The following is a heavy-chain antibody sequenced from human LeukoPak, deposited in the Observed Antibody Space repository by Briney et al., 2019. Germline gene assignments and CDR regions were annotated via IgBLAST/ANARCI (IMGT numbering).Heavy chain of an antibody. D-gene: IGHD2/OR15-2a*01. CDR1: GASISSYY. CDR2: IYYRGST. V-gene: IGHV4-59*01. J-gene: IGHJ6*03. CDR3: ASALFFYYMDF. Sequence: SETLSLTCTVSGASISSYYWSWIRQPPGKGLEWIGYIYYRGSTTYYPSLKSRVTIAVDASKDQFSLKLSSVTAADTAVYYCASALFFYYMDFWGKGTTVTVSS.